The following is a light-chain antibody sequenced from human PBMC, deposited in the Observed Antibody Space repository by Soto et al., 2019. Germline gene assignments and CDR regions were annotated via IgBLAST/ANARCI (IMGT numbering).Light chain of an antibody. J-gene: IGKJ1*01. CDR1: QSISSW. Sequence: DIKMSHSPSTLSASVGDRVTITCRASQSISSWLAWYQQKPGKAPKLLIYKASSLESGVPSRFSGSGSGTEFTLTISSLQPDDFATYYCQQYNSYWTFGQGAKADI. CDR2: KAS. V-gene: IGKV1-5*03. CDR3: QQYNSYWT.